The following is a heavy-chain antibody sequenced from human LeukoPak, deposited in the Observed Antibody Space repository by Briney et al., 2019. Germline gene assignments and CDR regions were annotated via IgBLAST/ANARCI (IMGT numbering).Heavy chain of an antibody. CDR2: IYYSGST. CDR3: ARLLDSSSWYRFYYYGMDV. D-gene: IGHD6-13*01. CDR1: GGSISSYY. Sequence: PSETLSLTCTVSGGSISSYYWSWIRQPPGKGLEWIGYIYYSGSTNYNPSLKSRVTISVDTSKNQFSLKLSSVTAADTAVYYCARLLDSSSWYRFYYYGMDVWGQGTTVTVSS. V-gene: IGHV4-59*08. J-gene: IGHJ6*02.